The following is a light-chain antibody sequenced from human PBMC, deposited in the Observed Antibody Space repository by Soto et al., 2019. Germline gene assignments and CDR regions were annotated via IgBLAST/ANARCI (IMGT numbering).Light chain of an antibody. V-gene: IGKV3-11*01. J-gene: IGKJ4*01. CDR2: DAS. Sequence: EIVLTQSPATLSLSPGEIATLSCRASQSVSSYLAWYQQKPGQAPRLLIYDASNRATGIPARFSGSGSGTDFTLTISSLEPEDFAVYYCQQRSNGALTFVVGTKVEIK. CDR1: QSVSSY. CDR3: QQRSNGALT.